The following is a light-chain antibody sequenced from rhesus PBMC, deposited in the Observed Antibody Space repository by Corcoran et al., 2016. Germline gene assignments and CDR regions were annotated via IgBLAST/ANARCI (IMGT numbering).Light chain of an antibody. Sequence: DIQMTQSPSSLSASVGDRVTITCRASQGISTDLNWYQQKPGKAPKRLLDAASSLESGVPSRFSGIGAGTDFTLTISSLQPEDFASYDCVQYNSDPYSFGQGTKVEIK. CDR3: VQYNSDPYS. CDR1: QGISTD. V-gene: IGKV1-43*02. CDR2: AAS. J-gene: IGKJ2*01.